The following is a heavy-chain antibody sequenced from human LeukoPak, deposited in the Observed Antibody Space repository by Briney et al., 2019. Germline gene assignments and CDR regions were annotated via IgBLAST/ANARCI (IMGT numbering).Heavy chain of an antibody. Sequence: SETLSLTCTVSGGSISSSSYYRGWIRQPPGKGLEWIGTIYYSETTYYNPSLKSRVIISVDTSKNQFSLKLSSVTAADTAVYYCARVIAVAYFDYWGQGTLVTVSS. J-gene: IGHJ4*02. V-gene: IGHV4-39*01. CDR3: ARVIAVAYFDY. CDR2: IYYSETT. D-gene: IGHD3-16*02. CDR1: GGSISSSSYY.